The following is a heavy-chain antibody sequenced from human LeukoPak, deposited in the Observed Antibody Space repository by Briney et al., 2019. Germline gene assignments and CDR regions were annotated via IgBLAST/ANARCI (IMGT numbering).Heavy chain of an antibody. CDR1: GFSFSTYE. D-gene: IGHD6-19*01. CDR3: ARIAVAGIDD. CDR2: ISVSGGST. V-gene: IGHV3-23*01. J-gene: IGHJ4*02. Sequence: PGGSLRLSCVVSGFSFSTYEMNWVRQAPGKGLEWVSSISVSGGSTYYAGSVKGRSTISRDYSKNTLYLQMSSLRVEDTAVYYCARIAVAGIDDWGQGTLVTVSS.